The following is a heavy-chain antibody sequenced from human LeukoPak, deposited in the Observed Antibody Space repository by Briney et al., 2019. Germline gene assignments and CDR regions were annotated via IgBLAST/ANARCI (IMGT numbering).Heavy chain of an antibody. Sequence: TGGSLRLSCATSGFAFSEAWMSWVRQAPGKGLEWVGNIDSRFGTGAVTYAAHVRGRFTISRDDAKNTRYVQMNSLKTEDTAVYYCTTNWSGLGGGQGTLVTVSS. V-gene: IGHV3-15*04. CDR2: IDSRFGTGAV. CDR3: TTNWSGLG. CDR1: GFAFSEAW. J-gene: IGHJ4*02. D-gene: IGHD3/OR15-3a*01.